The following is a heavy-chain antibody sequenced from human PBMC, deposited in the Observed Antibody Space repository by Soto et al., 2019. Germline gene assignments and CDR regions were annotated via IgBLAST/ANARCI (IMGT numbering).Heavy chain of an antibody. Sequence: SETLSLTCTVSGGSISSSSYFWGWIRQPPGKGLEWIGSIYYSGSTYYNPSLKSRVTISVDTSKNQFSLKLSSVTAADTAVYYCARYFRPRRGKKPSNHYGSGSYPTNWFDPWGQGTLVTVSS. CDR1: GGSISSSSYF. CDR2: IYYSGST. J-gene: IGHJ5*02. CDR3: ARYFRPRRGKKPSNHYGSGSYPTNWFDP. V-gene: IGHV4-39*01. D-gene: IGHD3-10*01.